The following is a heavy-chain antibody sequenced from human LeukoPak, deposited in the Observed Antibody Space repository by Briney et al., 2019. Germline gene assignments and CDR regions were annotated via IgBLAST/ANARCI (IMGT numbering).Heavy chain of an antibody. CDR3: AKDIDWGRFDV. CDR2: ISGSGGST. Sequence: GGSLRPSCAASGFTFSSYAMSWVRQAPGKGLEWVSAISGSGGSTYYADSVKGRFTISRDNSRNTVYFQLNSLRADDTAVYYCAKDIDWGRFDVWGRGTLVTVSS. V-gene: IGHV3-23*01. CDR1: GFTFSSYA. D-gene: IGHD7-27*01. J-gene: IGHJ2*01.